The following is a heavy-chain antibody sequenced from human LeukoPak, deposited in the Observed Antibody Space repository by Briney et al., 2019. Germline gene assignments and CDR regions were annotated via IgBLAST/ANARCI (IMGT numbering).Heavy chain of an antibody. V-gene: IGHV3-30*14. CDR3: ARGLRYYGSGIYWYYFDY. CDR1: GFTFSSYV. D-gene: IGHD3-10*01. CDR2: ISYDGSNE. Sequence: GGSLRLSCAAAGFTFSSYVMHWVRQAPGKGLEWVAIISYDGSNEYYADSVKGRFTISRDNSKNTLYLQMNSLRAEDTALYYCARGLRYYGSGIYWYYFDYWGQGTLVTVSS. J-gene: IGHJ4*02.